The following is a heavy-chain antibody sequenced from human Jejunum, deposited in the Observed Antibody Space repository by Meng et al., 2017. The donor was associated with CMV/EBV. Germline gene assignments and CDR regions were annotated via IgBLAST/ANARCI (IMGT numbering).Heavy chain of an antibody. D-gene: IGHD3-3*01. CDR2: LRYDGSNK. Sequence: HEQLGESGGGVVQPGGSLTLSCEASGFTLSIYGMHWVRQAPGKGLEWVAFLRYDGSNKYYTESVRGRFTISRDNSKNTLYLQMNNLRVEDTAVYFCARRVEWSDCWGQGTLVTVSS. CDR1: GFTLSIYG. J-gene: IGHJ4*02. V-gene: IGHV3-30*02. CDR3: ARRVEWSDC.